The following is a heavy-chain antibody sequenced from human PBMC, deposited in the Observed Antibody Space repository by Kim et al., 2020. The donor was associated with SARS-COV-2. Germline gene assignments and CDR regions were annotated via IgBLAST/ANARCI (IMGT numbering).Heavy chain of an antibody. CDR1: GFTFTPYW. CDR3: ARVDCGAVTCAGRDGFDP. CDR2: VNHDGTRT. J-gene: IGHJ5*02. Sequence: GGSLRLSCAASGFTFTPYWMTWVRQAPGKGLEWVSSVNHDGTRTLYVDSVRGRFTIFRDNARDSVDLQMNNLRGEDTAVYFCARVDCGAVTCAGRDGFDPWSQGSLVTVPP. D-gene: IGHD2-21*01. V-gene: IGHV3-7*01.